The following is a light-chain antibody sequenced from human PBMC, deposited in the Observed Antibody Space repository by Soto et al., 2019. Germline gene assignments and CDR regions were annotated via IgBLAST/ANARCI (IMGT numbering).Light chain of an antibody. Sequence: IVMTQSPATLSVSPGERATLSCRASQSINTKLAWYQQKPGQAPRLLIYDAFRRASGIPDRFSGSGSGTDFTLTISRLEPEDFAVYYCQQYGSLPLTFGGGTKVDIK. J-gene: IGKJ4*01. CDR1: QSINTK. CDR2: DAF. CDR3: QQYGSLPLT. V-gene: IGKV3-20*01.